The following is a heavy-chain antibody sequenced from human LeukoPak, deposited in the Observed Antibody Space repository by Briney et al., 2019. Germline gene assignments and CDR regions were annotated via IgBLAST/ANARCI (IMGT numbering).Heavy chain of an antibody. Sequence: GGSLRLSCAASGFTFSSYEMNWVRQAPGKGLEWVSYISSSGRTIYYADSGNDRFTISRDNAKNSLYLQMNSLRAEDTAVYYCAREDSSGYKPFDYWGQGTLVTVSS. V-gene: IGHV3-48*03. CDR3: AREDSSGYKPFDY. CDR1: GFTFSSYE. J-gene: IGHJ4*02. D-gene: IGHD3-22*01. CDR2: ISSSGRTI.